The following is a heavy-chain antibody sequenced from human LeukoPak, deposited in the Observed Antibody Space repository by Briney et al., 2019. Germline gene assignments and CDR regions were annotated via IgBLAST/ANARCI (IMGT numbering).Heavy chain of an antibody. J-gene: IGHJ4*02. CDR1: GYTFTGYY. CDR2: INPNSGGT. V-gene: IGHV1-2*04. Sequence: VASVKVSCKASGYTFTGYYMHWVRQAPGQGLEWMGWINPNSGGTNYAQKFQGWVTMTRDTSISTAYMELSSLRSEDTAVYYCYYYDSSGYYDLTDYWGQGTLVTVSS. D-gene: IGHD3-22*01. CDR3: YYYDSSGYYDLTDY.